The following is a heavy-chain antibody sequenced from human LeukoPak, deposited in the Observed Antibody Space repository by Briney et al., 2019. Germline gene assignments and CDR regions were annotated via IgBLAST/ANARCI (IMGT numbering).Heavy chain of an antibody. D-gene: IGHD2-2*01. CDR3: ARRDGYCSSTSCYADYYYGMDV. J-gene: IGHJ6*02. Sequence: GESLRISCKGSGYSFTSYWIGCVRQMPGKGLEWMGIIYPGDSDTTYSPSFQGQVTISADKSISTAYLQWSSLKASDTAMYYCARRDGYCSSTSCYADYYYGMDVWGQGTTVTVSS. V-gene: IGHV5-51*01. CDR1: GYSFTSYW. CDR2: IYPGDSDT.